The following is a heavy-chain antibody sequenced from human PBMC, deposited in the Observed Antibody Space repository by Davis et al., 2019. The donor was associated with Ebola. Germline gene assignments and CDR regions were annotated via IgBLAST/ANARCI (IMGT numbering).Heavy chain of an antibody. CDR3: ARAEDTAGDY. CDR2: IKEDGSVK. V-gene: IGHV3-7*03. J-gene: IGHJ4*02. Sequence: PGGSLRLSCVGSGFTFTNYWMSWVRQAPGKGLEWVANIKEDGSVKFYVDSVKGRFTISRDNVKNSLSLQMNSLRVEDTAVYYCARAEDTAGDYWGQGTLVTVSS. CDR1: GFTFTNYW. D-gene: IGHD5-18*01.